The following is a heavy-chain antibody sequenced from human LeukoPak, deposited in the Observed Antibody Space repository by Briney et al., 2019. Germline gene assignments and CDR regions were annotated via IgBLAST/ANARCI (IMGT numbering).Heavy chain of an antibody. CDR3: AIIYLIVGATTFDY. CDR2: ISSSSSTI. CDR1: GFTFSSYS. V-gene: IGHV3-48*01. Sequence: GGSLRLSCAASGFTFSSYSMNWVRQAPGKGLEWVSYISSSSSTIYYADSVKGRFTISRDNAKNSLYLQMNSLRAEDAAVYYCAIIYLIVGATTFDYWGQGTLVTVSS. D-gene: IGHD1-26*01. J-gene: IGHJ4*02.